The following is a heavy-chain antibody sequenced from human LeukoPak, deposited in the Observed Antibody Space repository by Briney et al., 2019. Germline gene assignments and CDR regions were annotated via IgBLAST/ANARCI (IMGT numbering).Heavy chain of an antibody. D-gene: IGHD4-17*01. CDR1: GFTFSSYG. CDR3: ARDDGDYGFDY. V-gene: IGHV3-33*01. Sequence: GGSLRLSCAASGFTFSSYGRHWVRQAPGKGLEWVAGIGYHGSNEYYADSVKGRFTISRDNSKNTLYLQMNSLRAKDTAVYYCARDDGDYGFDYWGQGTLVTVSS. J-gene: IGHJ4*02. CDR2: IGYHGSNE.